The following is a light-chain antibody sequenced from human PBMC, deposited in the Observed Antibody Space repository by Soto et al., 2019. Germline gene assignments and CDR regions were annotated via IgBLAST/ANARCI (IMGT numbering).Light chain of an antibody. CDR3: AAWDDSRYGVV. J-gene: IGLJ2*01. Sequence: QSVLTQSPSASGTPGQRVIIACSGSSSKTGSNLVNWYRHLPGPAPKFLIFRRNQRPSGVPARFSGSKSGTTASLAISGLQSGDEADYYCAAWDDSRYGVVFGGGTKVTVL. CDR2: RRN. V-gene: IGLV1-44*01. CDR1: SSKTGSNL.